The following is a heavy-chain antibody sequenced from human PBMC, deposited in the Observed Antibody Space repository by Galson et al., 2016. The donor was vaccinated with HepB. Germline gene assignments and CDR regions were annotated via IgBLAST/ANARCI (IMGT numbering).Heavy chain of an antibody. CDR1: GFTFSSYG. Sequence: SLRLSCAASGFTFSSYGFHWVRQAPDKGLEWVAVIWHDGSKKYYADSVKGRFTISRDNAKNSLYLQMNSLRDEDTAVYYCGGYNDYKAYDYWGQGTLVTVSS. D-gene: IGHD5-24*01. V-gene: IGHV3-33*01. CDR2: IWHDGSKK. CDR3: GGYNDYKAYDY. J-gene: IGHJ4*02.